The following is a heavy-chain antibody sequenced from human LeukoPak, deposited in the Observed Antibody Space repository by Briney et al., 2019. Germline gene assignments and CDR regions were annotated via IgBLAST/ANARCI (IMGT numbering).Heavy chain of an antibody. V-gene: IGHV3-7*01. J-gene: IGHJ4*02. CDR3: AKDEGQQQLEYYFDY. Sequence: GGSLRLSCAASGFIFTNYFMSWVRQAPGKGLEWVASIKHDGSEKYYEDSVRGRFTISRDNTMNSLYLQMSSLRAEDTAVYYCAKDEGQQQLEYYFDYWGQGTLVTVSS. CDR1: GFIFTNYF. D-gene: IGHD6-13*01. CDR2: IKHDGSEK.